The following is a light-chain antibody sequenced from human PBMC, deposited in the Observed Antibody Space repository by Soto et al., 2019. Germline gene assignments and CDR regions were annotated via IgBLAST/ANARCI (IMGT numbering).Light chain of an antibody. CDR2: AAS. V-gene: IGKV3-20*01. Sequence: EIVLTQSPGTLSLSPGERATLSCRASECLSSSYFVWYQQKPGQAPRLLTYAASRMATGIPDRFSGSGSATAYTLTINELDPEDFAVHYCQQQATFGQGTKLEIK. J-gene: IGKJ2*01. CDR1: ECLSSSY. CDR3: QQQAT.